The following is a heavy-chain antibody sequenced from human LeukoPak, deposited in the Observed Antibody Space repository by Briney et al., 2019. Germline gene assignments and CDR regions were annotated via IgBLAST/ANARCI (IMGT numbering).Heavy chain of an antibody. V-gene: IGHV4-30-4*01. CDR2: IYYSGST. CDR3: ARVAQPLTMIVVVIPGATYWYFDL. D-gene: IGHD3-22*01. Sequence: PSQTLSLTCTVSGGSISSGDYYWSWIRQPPGKGLEWIGYIYYSGSTYYNPSLKSRVTISVDTSKNQFSLKLSSVTAADTAVYYCARVAQPLTMIVVVIPGATYWYFDLWGRGTLVTVSS. CDR1: GGSISSGDYY. J-gene: IGHJ2*01.